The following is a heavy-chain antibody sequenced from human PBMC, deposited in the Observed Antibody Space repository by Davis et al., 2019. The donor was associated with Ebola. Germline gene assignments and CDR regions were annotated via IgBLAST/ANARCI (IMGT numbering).Heavy chain of an antibody. CDR2: IKQDGSEK. Sequence: GESLKISCVASGFTFSSYTMNWVRQAPGKGLEWVANIKQDGSEKYYVDSVKGRFTISRDNAKNSLYLQMNSLRAEDTAVYYCARIQLWLFNYWGQGTLVTVSS. CDR1: GFTFSSYT. CDR3: ARIQLWLFNY. J-gene: IGHJ4*02. V-gene: IGHV3-7*03. D-gene: IGHD5-18*01.